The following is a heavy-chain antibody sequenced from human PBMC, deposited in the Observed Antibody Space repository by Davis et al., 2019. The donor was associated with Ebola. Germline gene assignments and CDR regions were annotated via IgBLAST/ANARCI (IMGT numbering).Heavy chain of an antibody. CDR1: GMTFRTYG. J-gene: IGHJ4*02. Sequence: GESLKISCAVSGMTFRTYGMHWVRQAPGKGLEWVAVIAYDGSVKQYVDSVKGRFTISRDDSKNTVYLQMNSLRAEDTAVYYCASPHQIRAKRCLDSWGQGTLVTVSS. D-gene: IGHD2-2*01. CDR3: ASPHQIRAKRCLDS. CDR2: IAYDGSVK. V-gene: IGHV3-33*05.